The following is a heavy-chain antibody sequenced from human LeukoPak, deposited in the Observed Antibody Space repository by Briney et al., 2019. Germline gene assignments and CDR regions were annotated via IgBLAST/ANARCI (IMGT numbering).Heavy chain of an antibody. D-gene: IGHD5-18*01. CDR2: VSTSNGAT. J-gene: IGHJ4*02. Sequence: ASVKVSCKTSGYNFNRYTITWVRQAPGQGLEWMEWVSTSNGATNYAEKFQGRVTMTTEAVTKTAYMELRRLTSGDTAMYFCARVSDTSMVTPGFDSWGQGTLVTVS. CDR1: GYNFNRYT. V-gene: IGHV1-18*01. CDR3: ARVSDTSMVTPGFDS.